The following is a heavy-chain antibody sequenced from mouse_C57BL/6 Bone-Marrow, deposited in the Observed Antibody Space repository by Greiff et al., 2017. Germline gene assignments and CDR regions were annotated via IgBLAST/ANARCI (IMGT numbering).Heavy chain of an antibody. CDR3: ARGGYDVDY. CDR2: ISDGGSYT. D-gene: IGHD2-2*01. J-gene: IGHJ2*01. V-gene: IGHV5-4*01. Sequence: VQLKESGGGLVKPGGSLKLSCAASGFTFSSYAMSWVRQTPEKRLEWVATISDGGSYTYYPDNVKGRFTISRDKAKNNLYLQMSHLKSEDTAVYACARGGYDVDYGGQGTTLTVSS. CDR1: GFTFSSYA.